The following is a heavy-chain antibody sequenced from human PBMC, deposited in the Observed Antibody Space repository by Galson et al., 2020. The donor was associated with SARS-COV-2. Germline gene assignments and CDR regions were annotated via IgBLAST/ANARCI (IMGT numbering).Heavy chain of an antibody. CDR1: VYTLSNYD. V-gene: IGHV1-8*01. Sequence: ASVTVSCKASVYTLSNYDTSWVRQAPGQGLEWLGWLSPKRDSAGFAQKFQGRVTLTWDTSISTVYMELSSLRSEDTAVYYCAREMGSGWTDSWGQGTLVTVSS. CDR3: AREMGSGWTDS. CDR2: LSPKRDSA. D-gene: IGHD6-19*01. J-gene: IGHJ5*01.